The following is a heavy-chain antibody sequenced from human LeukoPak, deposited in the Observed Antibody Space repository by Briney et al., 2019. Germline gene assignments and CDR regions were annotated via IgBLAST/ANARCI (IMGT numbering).Heavy chain of an antibody. CDR3: AREGRQLKHFDY. CDR2: INPRGDAT. J-gene: IGHJ4*02. V-gene: IGHV1-46*01. Sequence: ASVKVSCKASGNTFIGYWIHWVRQAPGQGLEWMGAINPRGDATIGAQKFQGRVTTTRDTSTSTVYIELSSLRSVDTAVYYCAREGRQLKHFDYWGQGTLVTVSS. D-gene: IGHD1-1*01. CDR1: GNTFIGYW.